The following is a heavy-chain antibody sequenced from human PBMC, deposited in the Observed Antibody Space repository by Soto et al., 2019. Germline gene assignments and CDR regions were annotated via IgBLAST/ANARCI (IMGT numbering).Heavy chain of an antibody. J-gene: IGHJ5*02. CDR1: GGSISSGGYS. D-gene: IGHD6-19*01. V-gene: IGHV4-30-2*01. Sequence: PSETLSLTCAVSGGSISSGGYSWSWIRQPPGKGLEWIGYIYHSGSTYYNPSLKSRVTISVDRSKNQFSLRLSSVTAADTAVYYCARDKGYSSGWWFDPWGQGTLVTVSS. CDR3: ARDKGYSSGWWFDP. CDR2: IYHSGST.